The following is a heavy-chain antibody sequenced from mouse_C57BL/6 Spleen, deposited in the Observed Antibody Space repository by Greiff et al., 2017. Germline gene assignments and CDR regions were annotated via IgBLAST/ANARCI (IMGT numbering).Heavy chain of an antibody. CDR3: TRLGLPYYYAMDY. Sequence: VQLQQSGAELVRPGASVTLSCKASGYTFTDSEMNWVKQTPVHGLEWIGAIDPETGGTAYNQKFKGKAILTADKSSSTAYMELRSLTSEDSAVYYCTRLGLPYYYAMDYWGQGTSVTVSS. V-gene: IGHV1-15*01. J-gene: IGHJ4*01. D-gene: IGHD5-1*01. CDR2: IDPETGGT. CDR1: GYTFTDSE.